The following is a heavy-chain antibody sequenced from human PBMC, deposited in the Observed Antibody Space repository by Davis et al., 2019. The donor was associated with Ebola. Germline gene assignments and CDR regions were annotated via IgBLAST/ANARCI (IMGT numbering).Heavy chain of an antibody. CDR2: IENDGSKK. CDR1: KFTLSSYW. J-gene: IGHJ4*02. D-gene: IGHD3/OR15-3a*01. Sequence: GESLKISCAASKFTLSSYWMSWVRQAPGKGLEWVATIENDGSKKYYMDSVKGRFTISRDNAKNSLFLQMNSLRADDTAVYYCARIRGTGVCGLDYWGQGTLVRLL. CDR3: ARIRGTGVCGLDY. V-gene: IGHV3-7*01.